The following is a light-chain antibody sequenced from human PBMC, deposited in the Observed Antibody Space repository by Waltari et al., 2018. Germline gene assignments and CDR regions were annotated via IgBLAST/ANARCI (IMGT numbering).Light chain of an antibody. CDR3: QQYDNLPGIT. V-gene: IGKV1-33*01. J-gene: IGKJ3*01. CDR2: DAS. CDR1: QDISNY. Sequence: DIQMTQSPSSLSASVGDSVTITCQASQDISNYLNWYQQKPGKAPKLLIYDASNLETGVPSRFSGSGSGTDFTFTISSLQRDDIATYYCQQYDNLPGITFGPGTKVDIK.